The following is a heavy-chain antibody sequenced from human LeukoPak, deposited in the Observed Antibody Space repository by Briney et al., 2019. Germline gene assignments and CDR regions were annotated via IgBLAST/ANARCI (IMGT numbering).Heavy chain of an antibody. V-gene: IGHV3-21*01. CDR3: ARDSAWAFDI. D-gene: IGHD6-19*01. CDR2: ISSSSSYI. CDR1: GFTFSSFT. Sequence: GGSLRLSCAASGFTFSSFTMNWVRQAPGGGLEWVSLISSSSSYIYYADSVKGRFTISRDNAKNSLHLQMNSLRAEDTAVYYCARDSAWAFDIWGQGTMVTVSS. J-gene: IGHJ3*02.